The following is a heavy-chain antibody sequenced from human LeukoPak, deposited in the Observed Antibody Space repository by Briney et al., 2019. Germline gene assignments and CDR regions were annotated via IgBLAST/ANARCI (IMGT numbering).Heavy chain of an antibody. D-gene: IGHD3-22*01. J-gene: IGHJ4*02. CDR2: IYYSGST. CDR3: ARSSYGGYYDSSGYYGY. CDR1: GGSISSSSYY. V-gene: IGHV4-61*05. Sequence: SETLSLTCTVSGGSISSSSYYWGRIRQPPGKGLEWIGYIYYSGSTNYNPSLKSRVTISVDTSKNQFSLKLSSVTAADTAVYYCARSSYGGYYDSSGYYGYWGQGTLVTVSS.